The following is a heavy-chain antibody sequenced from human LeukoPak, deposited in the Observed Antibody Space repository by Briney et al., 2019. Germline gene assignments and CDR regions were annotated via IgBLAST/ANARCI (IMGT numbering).Heavy chain of an antibody. CDR3: AREGGYSYTFDY. CDR1: GGSFSGYY. V-gene: IGHV4-34*01. CDR2: INHNGST. D-gene: IGHD5-18*01. J-gene: IGHJ4*02. Sequence: SETLSLTCAVYGGSFSGYYWSWIRQPPGKGLEWIGEINHNGSTNYNPSLKSRVTISVDTSKNQFSLKLSSVTAADTAVYYCAREGGYSYTFDYWGQGTLVTVSS.